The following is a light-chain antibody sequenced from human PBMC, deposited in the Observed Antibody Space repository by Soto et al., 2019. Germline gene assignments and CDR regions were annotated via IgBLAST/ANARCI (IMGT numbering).Light chain of an antibody. CDR2: GAS. CDR1: RSVRSN. CDR3: QHYNTLWG. V-gene: IGKV3-15*01. Sequence: EIVMTQSPATLSVSPGERVTLSCRASRSVRSNLAWYQQKPGQVPRVLIYGASTRAIGIPDRFSGSGSGTEFTLTISSLQSEDFAVYYCQHYNTLWGFGRGTKVEIK. J-gene: IGKJ4*01.